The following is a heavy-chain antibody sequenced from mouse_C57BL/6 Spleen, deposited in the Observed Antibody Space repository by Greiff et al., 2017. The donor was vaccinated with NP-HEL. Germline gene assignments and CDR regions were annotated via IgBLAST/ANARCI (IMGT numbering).Heavy chain of an antibody. V-gene: IGHV5-9-1*02. CDR1: GFTFSSYA. CDR2: ISSGGDYI. CDR3: TRDYYYSNQGYAMDY. Sequence: EVQGVESGEGLVKPGGSLKLSCAASGFTFSSYAMSWVRQTPEKRLEWVAYISSGGDYIYYADTVKGRFTISRDNARNTLYLQMSSLKSEGTAMYYCTRDYYYSNQGYAMDYWGQGTSVTVSS. J-gene: IGHJ4*01. D-gene: IGHD2-5*01.